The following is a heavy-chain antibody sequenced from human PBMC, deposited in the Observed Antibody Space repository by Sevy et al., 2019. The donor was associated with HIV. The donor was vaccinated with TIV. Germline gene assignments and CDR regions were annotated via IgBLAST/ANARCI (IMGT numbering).Heavy chain of an antibody. J-gene: IGHJ3*02. V-gene: IGHV3-15*01. CDR3: NPNDVFDI. Sequence: GGSLRLSCAASGFTLSNAWMSWVRQAPGKGLEWVGRIKTKADGGPTDYAGPVKDRFTISRDDSKNTVYLQMNSLKIEDTAVYYCNPNDVFDIWGQGTMVTVSS. CDR2: IKTKADGGPT. CDR1: GFTLSNAW.